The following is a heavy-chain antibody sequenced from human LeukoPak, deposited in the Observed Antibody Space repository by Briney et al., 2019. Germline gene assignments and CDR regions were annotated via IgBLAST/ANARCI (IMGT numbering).Heavy chain of an antibody. V-gene: IGHV1-24*01. CDR1: GYTLTELS. J-gene: IGHJ4*02. D-gene: IGHD3-16*02. Sequence: ASVKVSCKVSGYTLTELSMHWVRQAPGKGLEWMGGFDPEDGETIYAQKFQGRVNMTEDTSTDTAYMELSSLRSEDTAVYYCATVVIARLGLSGDYFDYWGQGTLVTVSS. CDR2: FDPEDGET. CDR3: ATVVIARLGLSGDYFDY.